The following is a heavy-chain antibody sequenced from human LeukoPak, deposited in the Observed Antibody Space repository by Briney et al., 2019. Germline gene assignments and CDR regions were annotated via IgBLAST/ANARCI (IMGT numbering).Heavy chain of an antibody. D-gene: IGHD1-26*01. Sequence: PSETLSLTCTVSGGSIHSYWSWIRQPAGKGLEWIGRISGSGTITYNPALQSRLTISIDTSKNQFSLKLMSVTAADTAVYYCTRASYSGSPADYWGQGTLVTVSS. CDR1: GGSIHSY. CDR2: ISGSGTI. V-gene: IGHV4-4*07. CDR3: TRASYSGSPADY. J-gene: IGHJ4*02.